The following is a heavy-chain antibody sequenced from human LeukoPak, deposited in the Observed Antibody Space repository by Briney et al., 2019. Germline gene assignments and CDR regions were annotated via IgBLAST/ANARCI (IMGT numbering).Heavy chain of an antibody. CDR3: ARVDDSSGYYLGWFDP. V-gene: IGHV3-48*01. CDR1: GFTFSSYS. D-gene: IGHD3-22*01. J-gene: IGHJ5*02. CDR2: ISSSSSTI. Sequence: GSXRLSCAASGFTFSSYSMNGVRQAPGKGLEWVSYISSSSSTIYYADSVKGRFTISRDNAKNSLYLQMNSLRAEDTAVYYCARVDDSSGYYLGWFDPWGQGTLVTVSS.